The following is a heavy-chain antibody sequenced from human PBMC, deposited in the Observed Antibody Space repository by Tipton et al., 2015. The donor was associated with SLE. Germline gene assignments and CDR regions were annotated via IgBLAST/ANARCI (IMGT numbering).Heavy chain of an antibody. D-gene: IGHD3-3*01. V-gene: IGHV4-59*01. J-gene: IGHJ3*02. Sequence: TLSLTCTVSGGSISSYYWSWIRQPPGKGLEWIGYIYYSGSTNYNPSLKSRVTISVDTSKNQFSLKLSSVTAADTAVYYCARAVTWYYDFWSGYSPGAFDIWGQGTMVTVSS. CDR3: ARAVTWYYDFWSGYSPGAFDI. CDR2: IYYSGST. CDR1: GGSISSYY.